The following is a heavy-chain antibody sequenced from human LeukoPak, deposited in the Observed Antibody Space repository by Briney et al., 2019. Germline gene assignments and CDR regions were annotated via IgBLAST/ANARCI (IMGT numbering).Heavy chain of an antibody. Sequence: SETLSLTCTVSGGSISNYYWTWIRQPAGKGLEWIGRIYNSGTTNHNPSLKSRVTMSVDTSKNQFSLKLSSVTAADTGVYYCARGRASYDYWGQGTLVTVSS. D-gene: IGHD3-10*01. CDR3: ARGRASYDY. CDR2: IYNSGTT. J-gene: IGHJ4*02. V-gene: IGHV4-4*07. CDR1: GGSISNYY.